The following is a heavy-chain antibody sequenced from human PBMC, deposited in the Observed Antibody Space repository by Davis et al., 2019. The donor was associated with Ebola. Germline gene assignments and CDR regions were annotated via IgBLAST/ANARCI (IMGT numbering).Heavy chain of an antibody. CDR3: ARAPVGIVVVPAAIYYYYMDV. Sequence: SETLSLTCTVSGGSISSYYWSWIRQPPGKGLEWIAYIYYSGTTSYNPSLKSRVTISVDTSKNQFSLKLSSVTAADTAVYYCARAPVGIVVVPAAIYYYYMDVWGKGTTVTVSS. J-gene: IGHJ6*03. V-gene: IGHV4-59*01. CDR1: GGSISSYY. D-gene: IGHD2-2*01. CDR2: IYYSGTT.